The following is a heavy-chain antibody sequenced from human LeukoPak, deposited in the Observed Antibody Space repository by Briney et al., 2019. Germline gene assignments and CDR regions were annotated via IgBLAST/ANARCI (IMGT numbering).Heavy chain of an antibody. CDR3: ASGFSYGKVDY. V-gene: IGHV3-66*01. Sequence: GGSLRLSCAASGFTASSNYMSWVRPAPGKGLEWVSLIYSGGRIFYADSVKGRFIISTDNSKNTPYLQMNSLRAEDTAVYYCASGFSYGKVDYWGQGTLVTVSS. J-gene: IGHJ4*02. CDR2: IYSGGRI. CDR1: GFTASSNY. D-gene: IGHD5-18*01.